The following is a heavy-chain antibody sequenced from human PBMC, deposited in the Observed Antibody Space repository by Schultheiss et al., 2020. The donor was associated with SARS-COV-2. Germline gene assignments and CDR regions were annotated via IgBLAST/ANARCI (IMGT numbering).Heavy chain of an antibody. D-gene: IGHD2-8*02. CDR3: ARDGGVVPGAISWADD. Sequence: GESLKISCATSGFPFQNYAVHLVRQAPGKGLEWVAVISSDGKKKYFADSVKGRITISRDNLKNTVYLQMNSLRGDDTALYFCARDGGVVPGAISWADDWGQGTLVTVSS. CDR1: GFPFQNYA. J-gene: IGHJ4*02. V-gene: IGHV3-30*04. CDR2: ISSDGKKK.